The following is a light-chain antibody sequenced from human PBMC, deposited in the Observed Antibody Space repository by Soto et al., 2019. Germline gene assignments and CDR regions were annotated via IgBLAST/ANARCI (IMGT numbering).Light chain of an antibody. CDR1: QSISSGY. CDR3: QRYGTSLTWT. Sequence: EIVLTQSPGTLSLSPGERATLSCRASQSISSGYLAWYQQKPGQAPRLLIYGASSRATGIPDRFSGSGSETDFTLNIRRLEPEDFAVYYCQRYGTSLTWTFGQGTKVEIK. CDR2: GAS. J-gene: IGKJ1*01. V-gene: IGKV3-20*01.